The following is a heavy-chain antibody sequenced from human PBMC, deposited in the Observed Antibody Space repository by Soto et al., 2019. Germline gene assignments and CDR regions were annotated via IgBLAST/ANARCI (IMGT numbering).Heavy chain of an antibody. CDR3: AKDQRGYSSTARIDH. CDR1: GFTFSSYA. J-gene: IGHJ4*02. CDR2: TSGSGGST. Sequence: PGGSLILSCAASGFTFSSYAMSWVRQAPGKGLEWVSSTSGSGGSTYYADSVRGRFTISRDNSKNTLWLQMSSLRAEDTALYYCAKDQRGYSSTARIDHWGQGTLVTV. D-gene: IGHD6-19*01. V-gene: IGHV3-23*01.